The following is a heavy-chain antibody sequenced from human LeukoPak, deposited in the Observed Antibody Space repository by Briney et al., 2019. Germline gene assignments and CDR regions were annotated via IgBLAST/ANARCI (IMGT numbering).Heavy chain of an antibody. CDR3: AKDTYYYGSGSHHY. V-gene: IGHV3-23*01. CDR2: ISGSGGST. D-gene: IGHD3-10*01. J-gene: IGHJ4*02. Sequence: PGGSLRLSCAASGFTFSSYAMSWVRQAPGKGLEWVSAISGSGGSTYYADSVKGRFTISRGNSKNTLYLQMNSLRAEDTAVYYCAKDTYYYGSGSHHYWGQGTLVTVSS. CDR1: GFTFSSYA.